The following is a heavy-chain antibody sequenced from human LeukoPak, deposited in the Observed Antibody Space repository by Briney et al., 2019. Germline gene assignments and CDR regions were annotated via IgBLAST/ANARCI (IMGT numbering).Heavy chain of an antibody. CDR3: ARDLYCSGGSCYGPTSHGDDY. V-gene: IGHV1-2*02. Sequence: ASVKVSCKASGYTFTGYYMHWVRQAPGQGLEWMGWINPNSGGTNYAQKFQGRVTMTRDTSISTAYMELSRLRSDDTAVYYCARDLYCSGGSCYGPTSHGDDYWGQGTLVTVSS. CDR1: GYTFTGYY. J-gene: IGHJ4*02. D-gene: IGHD2-15*01. CDR2: INPNSGGT.